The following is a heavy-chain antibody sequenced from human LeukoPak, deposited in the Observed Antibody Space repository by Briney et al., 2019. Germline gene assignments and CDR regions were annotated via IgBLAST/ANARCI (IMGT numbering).Heavy chain of an antibody. J-gene: IGHJ4*02. CDR3: ANAPPYYYDSSGFHVGDY. CDR2: ISYDGSNK. CDR1: GFTFSSYG. Sequence: GGSLRLSCAASGFTFSSYGMHWVRQAPGEGLEWVAVISYDGSNKYYAVSVKGRFTISRDNSKNTLYLQMNSLRAEDTAVYYCANAPPYYYDSSGFHVGDYWGQGTLVSVSS. V-gene: IGHV3-30*18. D-gene: IGHD3-22*01.